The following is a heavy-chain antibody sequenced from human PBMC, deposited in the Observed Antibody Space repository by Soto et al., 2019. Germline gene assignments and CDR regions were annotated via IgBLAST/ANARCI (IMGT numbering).Heavy chain of an antibody. CDR1: GFTFSSYS. Sequence: EVQLVESGGGLVQPGGSLRLSCAASGFTFSSYSMNWVRQAPGKGLEWVSYISSSSSTIYYADSVKGRFNISRDNAKNSLSLQMNSLRDEDTAVYYCARGLGVANNWFDPWGQGTLVTVSS. D-gene: IGHD2-21*01. J-gene: IGHJ5*02. CDR2: ISSSSSTI. V-gene: IGHV3-48*02. CDR3: ARGLGVANNWFDP.